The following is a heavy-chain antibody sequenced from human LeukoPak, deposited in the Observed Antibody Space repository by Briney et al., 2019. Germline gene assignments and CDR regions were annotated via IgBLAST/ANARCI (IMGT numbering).Heavy chain of an antibody. D-gene: IGHD3-3*01. V-gene: IGHV3-15*01. CDR2: INTKTDDTTT. CDR1: GFTFSGTW. Sequence: GGSLRLSCAGSGFTFSGTWLNWVRQAPGQGLEWVARINTKTDDTTTTYGAPGKCTFTISRDDSKSTLYLDMNSLKTEDTAVYYCTTEFWYYFNNWGQGTLVTVSS. J-gene: IGHJ4*02. CDR3: TTEFWYYFNN.